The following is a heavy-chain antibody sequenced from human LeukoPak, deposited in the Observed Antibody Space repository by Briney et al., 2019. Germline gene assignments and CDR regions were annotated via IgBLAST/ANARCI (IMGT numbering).Heavy chain of an antibody. V-gene: IGHV3-48*03. CDR2: TSSSGSTI. Sequence: LAGGPLRLSCAVSGFTFSYYEMNWVRQAPGKGMEWVSYTSSSGSTIYYADSVKGRFTISRDNSKNTLYLQMNSLRAEATAVYYCARAWSAALTRFDYWGQGTLVTVSS. CDR1: GFTFSYYE. CDR3: ARAWSAALTRFDY. J-gene: IGHJ4*02. D-gene: IGHD6-13*01.